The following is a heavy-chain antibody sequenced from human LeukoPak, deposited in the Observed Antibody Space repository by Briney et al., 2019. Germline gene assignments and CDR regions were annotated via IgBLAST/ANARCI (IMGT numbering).Heavy chain of an antibody. CDR3: ARAVSEAAANWFDP. CDR1: GGSFSGYY. Sequence: SETLSLTCAVYGGSFSGYYWSWIRQPPGKGLEWIGKINHSGSTNYNPSLKSRVTISVDTSKNQFSLKLSSVTAADTAVYYCARAVSEAAANWFDPWGQGTLVTVSS. J-gene: IGHJ5*02. D-gene: IGHD6-13*01. V-gene: IGHV4-34*01. CDR2: INHSGST.